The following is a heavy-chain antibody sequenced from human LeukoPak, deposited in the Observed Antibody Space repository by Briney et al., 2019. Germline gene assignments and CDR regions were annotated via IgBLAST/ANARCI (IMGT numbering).Heavy chain of an antibody. CDR1: GFSFSTYA. CDR3: ATTYCYGNSGSYYFDY. J-gene: IGHJ4*02. V-gene: IGHV3-23*01. Sequence: GGSLRLSCAASGFSFSTYAMNWVRQAPGKGLEWVSGISGSGYSTYYADSVKGRFTISRDNSKDTLYLQLNSLRAEDTAVYYCATTYCYGNSGSYYFDYWGQGTLVTVSS. CDR2: ISGSGYST. D-gene: IGHD3-22*01.